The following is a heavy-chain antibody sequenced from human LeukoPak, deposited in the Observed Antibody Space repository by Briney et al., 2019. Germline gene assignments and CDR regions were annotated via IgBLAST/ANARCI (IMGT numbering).Heavy chain of an antibody. V-gene: IGHV3-21*01. CDR3: ARDPTVAGTYYYGMDV. D-gene: IGHD6-13*01. CDR1: GFTFSSYS. CDR2: ISSSSSSYI. Sequence: GGSLRLSCAASGFTFSSYSMNWVRQAPGKGLEWVSSISSSSSSYIYYADSVKGRFTISRDNAKNSLYLQMNSLRAEDTAVYYCARDPTVAGTYYYGMDVWGQGTTVTVSS. J-gene: IGHJ6*02.